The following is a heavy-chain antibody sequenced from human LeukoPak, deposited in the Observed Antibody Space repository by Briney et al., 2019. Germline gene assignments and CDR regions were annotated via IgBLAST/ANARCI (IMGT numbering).Heavy chain of an antibody. D-gene: IGHD3-10*01. J-gene: IGHJ4*02. CDR3: ARVLYASGSYFDY. Sequence: GGSLRLSCAASGFTFSSYAMSWVRQAPGKGLEWVSAISGSGGSTYYADSVKGRFTISRDNPKNTLYLQMNSLRAEDTAVYYCARVLYASGSYFDYWGQGTLVSVSS. CDR1: GFTFSSYA. V-gene: IGHV3-23*01. CDR2: ISGSGGST.